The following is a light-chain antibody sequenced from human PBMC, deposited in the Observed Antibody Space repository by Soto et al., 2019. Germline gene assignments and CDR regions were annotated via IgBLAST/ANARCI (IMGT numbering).Light chain of an antibody. CDR1: QSIRTW. CDR3: QQYDTYSMYT. CDR2: AAS. J-gene: IGKJ2*01. V-gene: IGKV1-5*01. Sequence: DIQMTQSPSTLSASVGDRVTITCRASQSIRTWLAWYQQKPGKAPRLLIYAASTLQSGVPSRFSGSGSGTDFTLTISSLQPEDFATYYCQQYDTYSMYTFGPGTKVDIK.